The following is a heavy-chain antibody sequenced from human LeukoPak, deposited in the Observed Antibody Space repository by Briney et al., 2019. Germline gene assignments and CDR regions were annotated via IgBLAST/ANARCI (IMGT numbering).Heavy chain of an antibody. CDR3: ARSGSYDFWSGYLGDYYYYGMGV. CDR1: GGSISSGGYY. D-gene: IGHD3-3*01. J-gene: IGHJ6*02. CDR2: IYYSGST. Sequence: PSQTLSLTCTVSGGSISSGGYYWSWIRQHPGKGLEWIGYIYYSGSTYYNPSLKSRVTISVDTSKNQFSLKLSSVTAADTAVYYCARSGSYDFWSGYLGDYYYYGMGVWGQGTTVTVSS. V-gene: IGHV4-31*03.